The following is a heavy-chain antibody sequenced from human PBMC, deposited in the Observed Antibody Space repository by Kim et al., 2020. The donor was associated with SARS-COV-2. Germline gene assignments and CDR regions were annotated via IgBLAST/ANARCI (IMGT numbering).Heavy chain of an antibody. D-gene: IGHD4-4*01. V-gene: IGHV3-9*01. CDR2: ISWNSGSI. CDR3: AKDRGTTVTQYYFDY. J-gene: IGHJ4*02. Sequence: GGSLRLSCAASGFTFGDYAMHWVRQAPGKGLEWVSGISWNSGSIGYADSVKGRFTISRDNAKNSLYLQMNSLRAEDTALYYCAKDRGTTVTQYYFDYWGQGTLVTVSS. CDR1: GFTFGDYA.